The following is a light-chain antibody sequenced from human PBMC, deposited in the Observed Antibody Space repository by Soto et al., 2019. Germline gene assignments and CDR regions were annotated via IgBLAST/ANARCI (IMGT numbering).Light chain of an antibody. J-gene: IGLJ2*01. Sequence: QSALTQPASVSGSPGQTITISCTGGPRDVGGYNYVAWYQQHPGTDPRLIIFDVTSRPSGVSGRFSGSKSGNTASLTISGLQADDEADYFCSSYTDTATVVFGGGTKVTVL. CDR1: PRDVGGYNY. CDR2: DVT. CDR3: SSYTDTATVV. V-gene: IGLV2-14*03.